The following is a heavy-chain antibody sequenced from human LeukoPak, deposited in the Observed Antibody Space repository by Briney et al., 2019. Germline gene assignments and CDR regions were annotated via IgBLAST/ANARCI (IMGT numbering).Heavy chain of an antibody. Sequence: ASVKVSCKVSGYTLTELSMHWVRQAPGKGLEWMGGFDPEDGDTIYAQTFQGRVTMTEDKSTDTAYMELSSLRFEDTAVYYCATIPSDSSGYYFDYWGQGTLVTVSS. V-gene: IGHV1-24*01. CDR3: ATIPSDSSGYYFDY. J-gene: IGHJ4*02. D-gene: IGHD3-22*01. CDR1: GYTLTELS. CDR2: FDPEDGDT.